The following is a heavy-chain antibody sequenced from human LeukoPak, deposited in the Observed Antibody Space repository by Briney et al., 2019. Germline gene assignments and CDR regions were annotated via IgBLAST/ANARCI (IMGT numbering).Heavy chain of an antibody. CDR2: TYSGGST. Sequence: QTGGSLRLSCAASGFTVSSNYMSWVRQAPGKGLEWVSFTYSGGSTYFADSVKGRFTISRDNAKNSLYLQMNSLRAEDTAVYYCATLGRDGYNYYAYFDYWGQGTLVTVSS. CDR3: ATLGRDGYNYYAYFDY. D-gene: IGHD5-24*01. J-gene: IGHJ4*02. CDR1: GFTVSSNY. V-gene: IGHV3-66*04.